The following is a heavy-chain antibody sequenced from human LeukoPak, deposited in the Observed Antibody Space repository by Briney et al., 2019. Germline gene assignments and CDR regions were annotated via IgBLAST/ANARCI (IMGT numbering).Heavy chain of an antibody. J-gene: IGHJ4*02. CDR3: AGYSYGHWFDY. CDR1: GGSISSSSYY. CDR2: IYYSGST. Sequence: SETLSLTCTVSGGSISSSSYYWGWIRQSPGKGLEWIGSIYYSGSTYYNPSLKSRVTMSVDTSKNQFSLKLSSVTAADTAVYYCAGYSYGHWFDYWGQGTLVTVSS. D-gene: IGHD5-18*01. V-gene: IGHV4-39*07.